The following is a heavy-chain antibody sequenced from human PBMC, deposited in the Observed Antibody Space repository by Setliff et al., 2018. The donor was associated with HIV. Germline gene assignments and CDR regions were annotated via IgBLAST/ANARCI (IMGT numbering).Heavy chain of an antibody. J-gene: IGHJ4*02. CDR2: INAGDGNT. V-gene: IGHV1-3*01. CDR3: ARDVDNAGTHPPDY. Sequence: ASVKVSCKASGYIFSNFAMHWVRQVPGPRLEWMGWINAGDGNTKYSQNIQGRVTMTTDTSTSTAYMEMRSLRSDDTAVYFCARDVDNAGTHPPDYWGQGTLVTVSS. D-gene: IGHD1-20*01. CDR1: GYIFSNFA.